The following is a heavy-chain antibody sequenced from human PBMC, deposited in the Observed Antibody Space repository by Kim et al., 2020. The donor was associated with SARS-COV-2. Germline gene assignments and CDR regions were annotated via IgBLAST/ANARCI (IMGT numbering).Heavy chain of an antibody. J-gene: IGHJ5*02. CDR3: ARDDSSTSSTGFDP. CDR1: GGSISSSNW. D-gene: IGHD2-2*01. Sequence: SETLSLTCAVSGGSISSSNWWSWVRQPPGKGLEWIGEIYHSGSTNYNPSLKSRVTISVDKSKNQFSLKLSSVTAADTAVYYCARDDSSTSSTGFDPWGQGTLVTVSS. V-gene: IGHV4-4*02. CDR2: IYHSGST.